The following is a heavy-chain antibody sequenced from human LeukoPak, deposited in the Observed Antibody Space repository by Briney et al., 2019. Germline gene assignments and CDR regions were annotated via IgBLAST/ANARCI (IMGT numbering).Heavy chain of an antibody. Sequence: ASVKVSCKASGYTFTGYYMHWVRQAPGQGLEWMGKINPSNGGTNYAQKFQGRVTMTRDTSISTAYMELNSLRSDDTAVYYCSTDHTDMYTGFDYWGQGTLVIVSS. D-gene: IGHD5-18*01. J-gene: IGHJ4*02. V-gene: IGHV1-2*02. CDR3: STDHTDMYTGFDY. CDR2: INPSNGGT. CDR1: GYTFTGYY.